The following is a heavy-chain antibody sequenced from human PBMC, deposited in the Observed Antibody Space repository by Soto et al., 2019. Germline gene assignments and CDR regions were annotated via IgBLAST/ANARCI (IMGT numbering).Heavy chain of an antibody. CDR2: IYPSDSDT. CDR3: ARHGFYGDYSSNYFDP. D-gene: IGHD4-17*01. J-gene: IGHJ5*02. CDR1: GYSFTNYW. V-gene: IGHV5-51*01. Sequence: GESLKISCKGSGYSFTNYWIAWVRQMPGKGLEYMGIIYPSDSDTRYSPSFQGQVTISADKSISTAHLQWSSLKASDTAIYYCARHGFYGDYSSNYFDPWGQGTLVTVSS.